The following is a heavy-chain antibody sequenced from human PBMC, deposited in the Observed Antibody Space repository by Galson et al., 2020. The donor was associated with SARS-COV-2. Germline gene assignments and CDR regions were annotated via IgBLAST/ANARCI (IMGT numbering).Heavy chain of an antibody. J-gene: IGHJ5*02. CDR1: SYSIKSGHY. CDR2: IYRSGDT. CDR3: ARDKGRWIQRSMGWFDP. V-gene: IGHV4-38-2*02. D-gene: IGHD5-18*01. Sequence: SETLSLTCTVSSYSIKSGHYWGWIRQPPGKGLEWIGSIYRSGDTYYNPSLKSRVTISMDSSTTQFSLRLTSVTAADTAIYYCARDKGRWIQRSMGWFDPWGQGTLVTVSS.